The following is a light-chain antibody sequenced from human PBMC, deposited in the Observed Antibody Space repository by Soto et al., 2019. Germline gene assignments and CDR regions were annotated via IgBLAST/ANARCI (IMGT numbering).Light chain of an antibody. CDR3: TSYTSSSTLGV. J-gene: IGLJ2*01. V-gene: IGLV2-14*01. CDR2: DVT. Sequence: QSALTQPASVSGSPGQSITISCTGTRSDVGGYNYVSWYQQHPGKAPKLMIYDVTKRPSGVSNRFSGSKSGNTASLTISGLQAEDKADYYCTSYTSSSTLGVFGGGTKLTVL. CDR1: RSDVGGYNY.